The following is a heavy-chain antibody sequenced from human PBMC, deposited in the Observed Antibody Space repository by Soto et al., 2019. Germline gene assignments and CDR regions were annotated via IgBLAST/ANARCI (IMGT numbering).Heavy chain of an antibody. Sequence: SQTLSLTCAISGDFVSTNRGAWNWIRQSPSRGLEWLGRTYYRSKWYHEYAVSVQSRLTINPDTSKNQFSLQLNSVTPEDTAVYYCARGYCIDNNCELGPGFDFWGQGTLVTVSS. CDR1: GDFVSTNRGA. V-gene: IGHV6-1*01. J-gene: IGHJ4*02. CDR3: ARGYCIDNNCELGPGFDF. D-gene: IGHD2-15*01. CDR2: TYYRSKWYH.